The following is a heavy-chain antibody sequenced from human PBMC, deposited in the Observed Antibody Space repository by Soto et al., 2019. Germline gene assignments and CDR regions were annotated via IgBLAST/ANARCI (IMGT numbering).Heavy chain of an antibody. CDR1: GFTFSSYG. Sequence: PGGSLRLSCAASGFTFSSYGMHWVRQAPGKGLEWVAVIWYDGSNKYYADSVKGRFTISRDNSKNTLYLQMNSLRAEDTAVYYCARDHARDYQPAYWGQGTLVTVSS. J-gene: IGHJ4*02. CDR2: IWYDGSNK. CDR3: ARDHARDYQPAY. D-gene: IGHD4-17*01. V-gene: IGHV3-33*01.